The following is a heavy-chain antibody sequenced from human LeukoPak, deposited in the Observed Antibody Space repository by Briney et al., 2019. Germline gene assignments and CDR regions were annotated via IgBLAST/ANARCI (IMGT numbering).Heavy chain of an antibody. CDR2: INHSGST. Sequence: SETLSLTCAVYGGSFSGYYWSWIRQPPGKGLEWIGEINHSGSTNYNPSLKSRVTISVDTSKNQFSLKLSSVTAADTAVYYCAREKRYDSSGFDYWGQGTLVTVSS. D-gene: IGHD3-22*01. J-gene: IGHJ4*02. CDR3: AREKRYDSSGFDY. V-gene: IGHV4-34*01. CDR1: GGSFSGYY.